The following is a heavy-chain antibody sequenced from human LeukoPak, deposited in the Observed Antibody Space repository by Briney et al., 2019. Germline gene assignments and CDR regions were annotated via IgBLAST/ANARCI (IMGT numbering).Heavy chain of an antibody. CDR3: ARKENVYYYFDY. J-gene: IGHJ4*02. V-gene: IGHV4-28*01. CDR1: GYSITSSSW. D-gene: IGHD3-10*01. Sequence: SDTLSLTCAVSGYSITSSSWWGWIRQPPGKGLEWVGYIYHSGTTYYNPSLQSRVTMSVDTSKNQFSLKLSSVTAVDTAVYYCARKENVYYYFDYWGQGTLVTVSS. CDR2: IYHSGTT.